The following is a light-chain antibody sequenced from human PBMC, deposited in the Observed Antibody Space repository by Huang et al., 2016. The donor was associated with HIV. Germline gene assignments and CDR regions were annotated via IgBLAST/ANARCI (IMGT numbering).Light chain of an antibody. CDR1: QSLNKF. CDR3: QQRSKSRT. V-gene: IGKV3-11*01. CDR2: NAS. J-gene: IGKJ4*02. Sequence: EVVLTQSPATLSLSTGERATLSCRASQSLNKFLAWFQQNPGQPPRRRIYNASERANGIPARFSGNGSGTDFTLTSSSLRPEDFAGDYCQQRSKSRTFGGGTKVE.